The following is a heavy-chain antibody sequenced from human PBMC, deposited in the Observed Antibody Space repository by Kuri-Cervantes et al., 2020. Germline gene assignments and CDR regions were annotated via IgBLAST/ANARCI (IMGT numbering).Heavy chain of an antibody. D-gene: IGHD6-13*01. CDR3: AKTFGSGWSVDY. J-gene: IGHJ4*02. CDR1: GFSFNNHW. CDR2: IRYDGSKQ. Sequence: GESLKISCAASGFSFNNHWMSWVRQAPGKGLEWVAIIRYDGSKQYYADSVRGRFTISRDNSKNTLYLQMDSLRPEDTAVYYCAKTFGSGWSVDYWGQGTLVTVSS. V-gene: IGHV3-30*02.